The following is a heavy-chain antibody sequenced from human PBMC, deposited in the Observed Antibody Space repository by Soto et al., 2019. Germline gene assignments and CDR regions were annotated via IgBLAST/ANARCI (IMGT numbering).Heavy chain of an antibody. V-gene: IGHV3-23*01. CDR2: ISGSGGTI. CDR1: GFTFKTYA. CDR3: ASEVSGVSYYYYYYGMDV. J-gene: IGHJ6*02. D-gene: IGHD3-10*01. Sequence: VQLLESGGGLVQPGGSLRLSCATFGFTFKTYAMTWVRQAPGKGLEWVAVISGSGGTIYYADSVKGRCTISRDNSENTLYLQMNSLRADDTAVYYCASEVSGVSYYYYYYGMDVWGQGTTVTVSS.